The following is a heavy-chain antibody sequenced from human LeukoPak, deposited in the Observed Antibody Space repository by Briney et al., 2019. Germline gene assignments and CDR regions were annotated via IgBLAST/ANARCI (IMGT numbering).Heavy chain of an antibody. D-gene: IGHD3-22*01. Sequence: SEALSLTCTVSGGSISSSSYYWGWIRQPPGKGLEWIGSIYYSGSTYYNPSLKSRVTISVDTSKNQFSLKLSSVTAAGAAVYYCARSYYYDSSGSLNWGQGTLVTVSS. J-gene: IGHJ4*02. V-gene: IGHV4-39*07. CDR1: GGSISSSSYY. CDR3: ARSYYYDSSGSLN. CDR2: IYYSGST.